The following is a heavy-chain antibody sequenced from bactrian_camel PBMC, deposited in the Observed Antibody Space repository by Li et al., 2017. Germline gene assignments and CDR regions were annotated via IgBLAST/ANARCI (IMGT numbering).Heavy chain of an antibody. Sequence: QVQLVESGGGSVQAGGSLRLACTHSGYYSSYCLGWFRQVQGGEREGVAQMYSGESTTYYADSVKGRFTISHDNAKRTLYLQMNNLKPEDTAMYYCAAGLFTPGQRQLSTGGYEYFGQGTQVTVS. D-gene: IGHD1*01. J-gene: IGHJ4*01. CDR1: GYYSSYC. V-gene: IGHV3-3*01. CDR3: AAGLFTPGQRQLSTGGYEY. CDR2: MYSGESTT.